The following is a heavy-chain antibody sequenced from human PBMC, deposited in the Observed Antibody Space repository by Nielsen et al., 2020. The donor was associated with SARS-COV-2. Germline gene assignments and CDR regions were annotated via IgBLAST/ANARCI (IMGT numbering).Heavy chain of an antibody. Sequence: SETLSLTCTVSGGSISSGGYYWSWIRQHPGKGLEWIGYIYYSGSTYYNPSLKSRVTISVDTSKNQFSLKLSSVTAADTAVYYCARAHIVVVTALFDYWGQGTLVTVSS. CDR3: ARAHIVVVTALFDY. J-gene: IGHJ4*02. D-gene: IGHD2-21*02. CDR1: GGSISSGGYY. V-gene: IGHV4-31*03. CDR2: IYYSGST.